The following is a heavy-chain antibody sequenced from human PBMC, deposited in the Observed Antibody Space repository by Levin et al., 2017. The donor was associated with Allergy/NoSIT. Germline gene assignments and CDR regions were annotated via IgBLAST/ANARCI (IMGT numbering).Heavy chain of an antibody. CDR3: ARDRNAYSYGYYFDY. V-gene: IGHV3-66*01. CDR2: IYSDGRT. J-gene: IGHJ4*02. Sequence: PGGSLRLSCAGSGFTVSGNYMSWVRQAPGKGLEWVSIIYSDGRTYYAESVKDRFTISRDNSKNMVYLQMIDLRAEDTAVYYCARDRNAYSYGYYFDYWGQGTLVTVSS. D-gene: IGHD5-18*01. CDR1: GFTVSGNY.